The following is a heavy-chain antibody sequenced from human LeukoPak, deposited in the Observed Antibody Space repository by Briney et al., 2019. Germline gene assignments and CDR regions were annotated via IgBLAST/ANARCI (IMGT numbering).Heavy chain of an antibody. CDR2: ISAYNGNT. CDR1: GYTFTSYG. D-gene: IGHD3-22*01. CDR3: ARYGDSSGYDAFDI. V-gene: IGHV1-18*01. Sequence: GASVKISCKASGYTFTSYGISWVRQAPGQGLEWMGWISAYNGNTNYAQKLQGRVTMTTDTSTSTAYMELRSLRSDDTAVYYCARYGDSSGYDAFDIWGQGTMVTVSS. J-gene: IGHJ3*02.